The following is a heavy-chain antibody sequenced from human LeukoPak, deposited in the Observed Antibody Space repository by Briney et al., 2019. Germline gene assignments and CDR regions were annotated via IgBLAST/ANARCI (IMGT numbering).Heavy chain of an antibody. CDR2: IYPGDSDT. V-gene: IGHV5-51*01. D-gene: IGHD3-9*01. CDR1: GYTFTNYW. Sequence: PGESLKISCQGSGYTFTNYWIGWVRQMPGKGLEWMGSIYPGDSDTRYSPSFQGQVTISADRSISTAYLQWSSLKASDTAIYYCARQAALVSNCFDPWGQGTLVTVSS. CDR3: ARQAALVSNCFDP. J-gene: IGHJ5*02.